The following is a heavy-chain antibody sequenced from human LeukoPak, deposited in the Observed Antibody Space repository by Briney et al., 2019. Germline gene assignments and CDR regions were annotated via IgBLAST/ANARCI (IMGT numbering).Heavy chain of an antibody. CDR3: ATDDYRGLGY. Sequence: GGSLRLSCAASGLIFKNYWMHWVRQAPGKGLVWVSHIIQDGSDTSYADSVKGRFTISRDNAKNTVYLQMNSLRAEDTAVYFCATDDYRGLGYWGQGTLVTVSS. V-gene: IGHV3-74*01. CDR2: IIQDGSDT. J-gene: IGHJ4*02. D-gene: IGHD4-11*01. CDR1: GLIFKNYW.